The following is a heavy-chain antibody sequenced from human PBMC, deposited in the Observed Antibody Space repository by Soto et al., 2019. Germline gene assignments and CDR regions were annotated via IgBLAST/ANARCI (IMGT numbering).Heavy chain of an antibody. V-gene: IGHV4-30-4*01. CDR1: GGSISRGDYY. CDR2: IYYSGST. J-gene: IGHJ1*01. CDR3: ARDAHYGGNSGGYYQH. D-gene: IGHD4-17*01. Sequence: SETLSLTCTVSGGSISRGDYYWSWIRQPPGKGLEWIGYIYYSGSTYYNPSLKSRVTISVDTSKNQFSLKLSSVTAADTAVYYCARDAHYGGNSGGYYQHWSQGTLVTVSS.